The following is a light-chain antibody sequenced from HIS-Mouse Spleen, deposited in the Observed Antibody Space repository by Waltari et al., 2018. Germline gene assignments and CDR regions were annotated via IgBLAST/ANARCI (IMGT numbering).Light chain of an antibody. CDR2: EVS. CDR3: SSYTSSSTD. CDR1: SSDVGSYNR. V-gene: IGLV2-18*02. Sequence: QSALTQPPSVSGSPGQSVPISCTGTSSDVGSYNRVPWYQQPPGTAPKPMIYEVSNRPAEVPDRFSGCKAGNAASLTLSGLQAEGGADYYCSSYTSSSTDFETGTKVTVL. J-gene: IGLJ1*01.